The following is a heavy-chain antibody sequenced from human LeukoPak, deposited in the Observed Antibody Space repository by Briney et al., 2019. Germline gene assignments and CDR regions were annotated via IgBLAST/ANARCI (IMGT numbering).Heavy chain of an antibody. Sequence: PGGSLRLSCAASGFAFGSYAMTWVRQAPGKGLEWVSTISASGGNTYYADSVKGRFTISRDSSKNTLYLQMNSLRVDDSAVYYCAKERWENWGQGTQVTVSS. D-gene: IGHD1-26*01. CDR1: GFAFGSYA. CDR3: AKERWEN. J-gene: IGHJ4*02. V-gene: IGHV3-23*01. CDR2: ISASGGNT.